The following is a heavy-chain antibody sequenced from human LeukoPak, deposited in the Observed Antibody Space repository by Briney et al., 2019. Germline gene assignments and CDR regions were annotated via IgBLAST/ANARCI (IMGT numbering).Heavy chain of an antibody. CDR3: ARVGRYCSSSSCYPRVYYMDV. V-gene: IGHV4-34*01. D-gene: IGHD2-2*01. J-gene: IGHJ6*03. CDR1: GGSFSGYY. Sequence: SETLSLTCAVYGGSFSGYYWSWIRQPPGKGLEWIGDINHSGSTNYNPSLKSRVTISVDTSKKQFSLKLRSVTAADTAVYYCARVGRYCSSSSCYPRVYYMDVWGKGTTVTVSS. CDR2: INHSGST.